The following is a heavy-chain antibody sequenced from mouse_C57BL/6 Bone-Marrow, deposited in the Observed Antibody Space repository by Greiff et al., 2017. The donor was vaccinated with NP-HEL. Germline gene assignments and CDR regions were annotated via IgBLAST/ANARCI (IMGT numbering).Heavy chain of an antibody. Sequence: EVHLVESEGGLVQPGSSMKLSCTASGFTFSDYYMAWVRQVPEKGLEWVANINYDGSSTYYLDSLKSRFIFSIDNAKNILYLQMSSLKSEDTATYYCARDRGYYSSSRSYWYFDVWGTGTTVTVSS. V-gene: IGHV5-16*01. CDR1: GFTFSDYY. CDR3: ARDRGYYSSSRSYWYFDV. CDR2: INYDGSST. D-gene: IGHD1-1*01. J-gene: IGHJ1*03.